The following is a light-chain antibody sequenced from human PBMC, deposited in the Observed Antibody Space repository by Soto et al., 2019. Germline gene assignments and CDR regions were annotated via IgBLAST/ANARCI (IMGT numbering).Light chain of an antibody. V-gene: IGKV3-11*01. CDR1: QSINTY. Sequence: EVVLTQSPATLSLSPRERATLSCRASQSINTYLGWYQQRPGQAPRLLIYDASNRATGIPARFSGSGSGTDFTLTITSLEPEDSAVYYCQQRSNWPPYTFGQGTKLEI. CDR3: QQRSNWPPYT. J-gene: IGKJ2*01. CDR2: DAS.